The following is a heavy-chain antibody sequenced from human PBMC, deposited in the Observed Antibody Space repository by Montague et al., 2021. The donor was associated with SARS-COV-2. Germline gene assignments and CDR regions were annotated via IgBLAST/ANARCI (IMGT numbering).Heavy chain of an antibody. CDR3: ARVGGGMSRYFDH. Sequence: SETLSLTCTVSGGSISSGTYYWSWIRQPPGKGLEWIGRIYNSGGTKYNPSLNSRVTISVDTSKKQFSLNLRSVTAADTAVYYCARVGGGMSRYFDHWGQGTLVTVSS. D-gene: IGHD3-16*01. CDR1: GGSISSGTYY. V-gene: IGHV4-39*07. CDR2: IYNSGGT. J-gene: IGHJ4*02.